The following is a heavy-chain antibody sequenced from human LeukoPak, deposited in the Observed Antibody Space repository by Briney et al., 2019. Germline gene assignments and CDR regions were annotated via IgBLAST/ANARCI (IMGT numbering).Heavy chain of an antibody. CDR2: IYSSGST. V-gene: IGHV4-59*01. D-gene: IGHD2-2*01. Sequence: PSETLSLTCTVSGASISRYYLSWIRQSPGKGLEWIGYIYSSGSTNYNPSLKSRVTISVDTSKSQFSLKLSSVTAADTAVYYCAGGGYCSRANCFVPLFDYWGQGTLVTVSS. CDR3: AGGGYCSRANCFVPLFDY. J-gene: IGHJ4*02. CDR1: GASISRYY.